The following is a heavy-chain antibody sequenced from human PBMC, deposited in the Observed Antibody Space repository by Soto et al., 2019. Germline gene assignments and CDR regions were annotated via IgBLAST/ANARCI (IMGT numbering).Heavy chain of an antibody. CDR2: ISGYTGNT. CDR1: GYTFTSYG. J-gene: IGHJ6*02. CDR3: ATNFFIVVAPRTPRYGMDV. Sequence: ASVKVSCTASGYTFTSYGISWVRQAPGQGFEWMAWISGYTGNTDYAQKLQGRITVTTDTSTSTAFMELRSLRSDDTAVYYCATNFFIVVAPRTPRYGMDVWGQGTTVTVSS. V-gene: IGHV1-18*01. D-gene: IGHD6-19*01.